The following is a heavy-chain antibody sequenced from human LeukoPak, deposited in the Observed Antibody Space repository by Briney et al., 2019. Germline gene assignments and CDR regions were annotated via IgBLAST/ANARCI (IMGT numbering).Heavy chain of an antibody. J-gene: IGHJ6*03. CDR1: GGSISSSSSY. Sequence: PSETLSLTCTVSGGSISSSSSYWGWIRQPPGKGLEWMGTIYSSGTTSYNPSLKSRVTITVDTSNNQFSLNLISVTAADTALYYCARQPHSYGPDYYYYYMDLWGTGTTVTVSS. V-gene: IGHV4-39*01. D-gene: IGHD5-18*01. CDR3: ARQPHSYGPDYYYYYMDL. CDR2: IYSSGTT.